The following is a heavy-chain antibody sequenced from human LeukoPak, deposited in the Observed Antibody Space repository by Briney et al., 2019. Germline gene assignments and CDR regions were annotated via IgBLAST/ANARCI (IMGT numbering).Heavy chain of an antibody. J-gene: IGHJ6*02. CDR3: ASRRGPSIVGSGRQTYYYYYGMDV. CDR2: INHSGST. Sequence: SETLSLTCAVYGGPFSGYYWSWISRPPGKGLEWIGEINHSGSTNYNPYLKRRVTISVNKYKNQFSLRLRYVHAADTAVYYCASRRGPSIVGSGRQTYYYYYGMDVWGQGTTVTVSS. V-gene: IGHV4-34*01. CDR1: GGPFSGYY. D-gene: IGHD3-10*01.